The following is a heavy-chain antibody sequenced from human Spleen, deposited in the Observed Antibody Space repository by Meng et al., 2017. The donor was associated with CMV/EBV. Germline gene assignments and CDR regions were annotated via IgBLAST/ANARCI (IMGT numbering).Heavy chain of an antibody. Sequence: CAASGFTVSSYTMHWVRQAPGKGLEWVALISYDGSKKYYADSVKGRFTISRDNSKNTLYLQVNSLRPEDAAVYYCARVEDSSWGEVDPWGQGTLVTVSS. CDR1: GFTVSSYT. CDR3: ARVEDSSWGEVDP. J-gene: IGHJ5*02. V-gene: IGHV3-30*04. D-gene: IGHD6-6*01. CDR2: ISYDGSKK.